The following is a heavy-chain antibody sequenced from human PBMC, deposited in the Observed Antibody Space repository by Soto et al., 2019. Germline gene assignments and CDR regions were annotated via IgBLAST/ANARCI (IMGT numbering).Heavy chain of an antibody. CDR3: ARRPYYYDSSGYADAFDI. Sequence: PSETLSLTCAVYGGSFSVYYWSWIRHPPGKGLEWIGEINHSGSTNYNPSLKSRVTISVDTSKNQFSLKLSSVTAADTAVYYCARRPYYYDSSGYADAFDIWGQGTMVTVSS. D-gene: IGHD3-22*01. CDR2: INHSGST. J-gene: IGHJ3*02. V-gene: IGHV4-34*01. CDR1: GGSFSVYY.